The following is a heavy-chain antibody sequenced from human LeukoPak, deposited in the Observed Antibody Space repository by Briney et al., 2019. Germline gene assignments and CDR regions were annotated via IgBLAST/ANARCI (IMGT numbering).Heavy chain of an antibody. CDR2: IYSGGNS. V-gene: IGHV3-53*05. J-gene: IGHJ4*02. Sequence: GGSLRLSCAASGVNVSSDYMSWVRQAPGKGLEWVSLIYSGGNSYYADSVKGWFTIYRDNSKNTLYLQMSSLTTEDTAIYYCANRMSFGGPGTLVTVSS. D-gene: IGHD3-10*01. CDR3: ANRMSF. CDR1: GVNVSSDY.